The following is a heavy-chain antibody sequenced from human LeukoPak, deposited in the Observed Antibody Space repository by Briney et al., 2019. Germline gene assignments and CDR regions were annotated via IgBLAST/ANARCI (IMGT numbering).Heavy chain of an antibody. Sequence: ASVKVSCKPSGYTFTDYYIHWVRQAPGQGLEWMGWTNPNSGGTNYAQNLKGRVIMTRDTSNNTAYMELSRLRSDDAAVYYCARVVDDWDYFDYWGQGTLVTVSS. CDR3: ARVVDDWDYFDY. D-gene: IGHD2-15*01. CDR1: GYTFTDYY. V-gene: IGHV1-2*02. CDR2: TNPNSGGT. J-gene: IGHJ4*02.